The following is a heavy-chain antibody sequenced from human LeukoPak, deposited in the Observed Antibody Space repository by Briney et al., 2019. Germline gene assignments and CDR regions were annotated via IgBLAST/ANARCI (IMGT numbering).Heavy chain of an antibody. J-gene: IGHJ6*02. D-gene: IGHD4-17*01. CDR3: ARDDGDSEAYYYIMDA. V-gene: IGHV3-30*04. CDR2: ISFDGRE. CDR1: GFNFITYS. Sequence: GGSLRLSCAASGFNFITYSFHWVRQAPGKGLEWVAVISFDGREKYAESVKGRFTISRDNSKHTVYLQMNSLTSVDTAMYYCARDDGDSEAYYYIMDAWGQGTTVTVSS.